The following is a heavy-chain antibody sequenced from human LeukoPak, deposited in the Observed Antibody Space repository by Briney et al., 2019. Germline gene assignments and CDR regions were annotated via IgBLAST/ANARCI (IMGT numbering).Heavy chain of an antibody. CDR2: IYYSGST. J-gene: IGHJ4*02. D-gene: IGHD6-25*01. Sequence: TPSETLSLTCTVSGGSISSSSYYWGWIRQPPGKGLEWIGGIYYSGSTYYNPSLKSRVTISVDTSKNQFSLKLSSVTAADTAVYYCGRLRSGWAMGPFDYWGQGTLVTVSS. CDR3: GRLRSGWAMGPFDY. CDR1: GGSISSSSYY. V-gene: IGHV4-39*01.